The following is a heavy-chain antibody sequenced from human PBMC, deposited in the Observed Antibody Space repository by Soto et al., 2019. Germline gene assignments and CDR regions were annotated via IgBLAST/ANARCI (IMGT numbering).Heavy chain of an antibody. V-gene: IGHV3-7*01. CDR1: GFTFSSYW. CDR2: IKQDGSEK. CDR3: GRDGGEITFLGVHYYYYYMEV. D-gene: IGHD3-3*01. Sequence: GGSLRLSCAASGFTFSSYWMSWVRQAPGKGLEWVANIKQDGSEKYYVDSVKGRFTISRDNAKNSLYLQMNSLRAEDTAVYYWGRDGGEITFLGVHYYYYYMEVGGKGTRSTVP. J-gene: IGHJ6*03.